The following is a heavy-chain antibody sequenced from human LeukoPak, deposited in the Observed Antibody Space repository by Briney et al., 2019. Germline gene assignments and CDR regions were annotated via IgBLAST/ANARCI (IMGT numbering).Heavy chain of an antibody. CDR1: GFTFSSYA. CDR2: ISGSGGST. D-gene: IGHD5-12*01. Sequence: GGSLRLSCAASGFTFSSYAMSWVRQAPGKGLEGVSAISGSGGSTYYADSVKGRFTISRDNSKNTLYLQMNSLRAEDTAVYYCAKVLVATPVYWFDPWGQGTLVTVSS. J-gene: IGHJ5*02. CDR3: AKVLVATPVYWFDP. V-gene: IGHV3-23*01.